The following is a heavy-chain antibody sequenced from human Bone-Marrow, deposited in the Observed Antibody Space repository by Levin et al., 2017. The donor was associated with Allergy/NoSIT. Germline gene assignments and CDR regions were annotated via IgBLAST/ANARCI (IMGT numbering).Heavy chain of an antibody. Sequence: GESLKISCSVSGLTYSFHMYAMHWVRQAPGKGLESVSSIRSYGSSTYYADSVKGRFTISKDNSKNTLYLQMHSLRREDTGVYYCVKGKEYCSGGACQKYYLDSWGQGTLVSVSS. CDR3: VKGKEYCSGGACQKYYLDS. V-gene: IGHV3-64D*06. CDR1: GLTYSFHMYA. D-gene: IGHD2-15*01. J-gene: IGHJ4*02. CDR2: IRSYGSST.